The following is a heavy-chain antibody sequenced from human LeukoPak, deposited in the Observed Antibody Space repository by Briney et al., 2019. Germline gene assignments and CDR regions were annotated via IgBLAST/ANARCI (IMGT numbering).Heavy chain of an antibody. V-gene: IGHV4-39*01. D-gene: IGHD3-22*01. CDR1: GGSISSSSYY. CDR2: IYYSGST. Sequence: SETLSLTCTVSGGSISSSSYYWGWIRQPPGKGLEWIGSIYYSGSTYYNPSLKSRVTISVDTSKNQFSLKLSSVTAADTAVYYCAREPYQEYYYDSSGYPERLIDYWGQGTLVTVSS. CDR3: AREPYQEYYYDSSGYPERLIDY. J-gene: IGHJ4*02.